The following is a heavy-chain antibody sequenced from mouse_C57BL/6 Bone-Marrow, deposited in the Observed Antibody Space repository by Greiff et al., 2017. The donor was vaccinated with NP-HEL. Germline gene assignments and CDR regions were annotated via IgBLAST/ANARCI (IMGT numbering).Heavy chain of an antibody. D-gene: IGHD1-1*01. CDR2: IWSGGST. V-gene: IGHV2-2*01. CDR3: ARNEELVAPFDV. Sequence: VQGVESGPGLVQPSQSLSITCTVSGFSLTSYGVHWVRQSPGKGLEWLGVIWSGGSTDYNAAFISRLSISKDNSKSQVFFKMHSLQADDTAIYYCARNEELVAPFDVWGTGTTVTVSS. CDR1: GFSLTSYG. J-gene: IGHJ1*03.